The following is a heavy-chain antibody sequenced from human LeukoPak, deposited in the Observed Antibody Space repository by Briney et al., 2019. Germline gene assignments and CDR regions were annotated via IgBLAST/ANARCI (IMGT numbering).Heavy chain of an antibody. D-gene: IGHD3-16*01. V-gene: IGHV3-33*01. CDR3: ARDDALGDNALDI. J-gene: IGHJ3*02. Sequence: PGGSLRLSCAASGFTFSSYGMHWVRQAPGKGLEGVAVILNDGSQEKYADSVKGRFTISRDNSKTTLFLQMNSLRAEDTAVYYCARDDALGDNALDIWGQGTMVTVSS. CDR2: ILNDGSQE. CDR1: GFTFSSYG.